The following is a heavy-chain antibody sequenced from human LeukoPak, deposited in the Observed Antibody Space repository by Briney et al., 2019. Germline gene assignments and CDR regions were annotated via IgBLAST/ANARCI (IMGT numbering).Heavy chain of an antibody. CDR2: IYYSGST. CDR1: GGSISSGDYY. D-gene: IGHD2-2*01. Sequence: SETLSLTCTVSGGSISSGDYYWSCIRLPPGKGLECIGYIYYSGSTYYNPSLKSRVTISVDTSKNQFSLKLSSVTAADTAVYYCARRPIVVVPAAQGGAFDIWGQGTMVTVSS. V-gene: IGHV4-30-4*01. J-gene: IGHJ3*02. CDR3: ARRPIVVVPAAQGGAFDI.